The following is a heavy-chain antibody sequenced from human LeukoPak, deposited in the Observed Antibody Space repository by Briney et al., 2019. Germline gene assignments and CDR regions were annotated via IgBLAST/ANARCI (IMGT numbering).Heavy chain of an antibody. Sequence: ASVKVSCKASGYTFTGYYMHWVRQAPGHGLEWMGWINPNSGGTNYAQKFQGRVTMTRDTSISTAYMELSRLRSDDTAVYYCARGTLYGDTGFDYWGQGTLVTVSS. CDR3: ARGTLYGDTGFDY. V-gene: IGHV1-2*02. CDR1: GYTFTGYY. D-gene: IGHD4-17*01. J-gene: IGHJ4*02. CDR2: INPNSGGT.